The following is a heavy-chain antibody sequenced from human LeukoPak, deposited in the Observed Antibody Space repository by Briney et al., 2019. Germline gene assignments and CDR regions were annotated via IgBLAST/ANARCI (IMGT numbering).Heavy chain of an antibody. CDR1: GGSISSGGYY. V-gene: IGHV4-39*07. CDR2: INHSGST. Sequence: PAETLSLTCTVSGGSISSGGYYWSWIRQPPGKGLEWIGEINHSGSTNYNPSLKSRVTISVDTSKNQFSLKLSSVTAADTAVYYCARGGKARLTYYYDSSGYYGPRYFDYWGQGTLVTVSS. J-gene: IGHJ4*02. D-gene: IGHD3-22*01. CDR3: ARGGKARLTYYYDSSGYYGPRYFDY.